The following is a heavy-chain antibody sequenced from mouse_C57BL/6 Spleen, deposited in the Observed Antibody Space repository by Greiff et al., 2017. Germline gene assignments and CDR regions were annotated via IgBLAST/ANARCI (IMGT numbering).Heavy chain of an antibody. CDR1: GYTFTDYY. J-gene: IGHJ3*01. D-gene: IGHD2-12*01. V-gene: IGHV1-26*01. CDR3: PNSDPDWFPY. CDR2: INPNNGGT. Sequence: VQLQQSGPELVKPGASVKISCKASGYTFTDYYMNWVKQSHGKSLEWIGDINPNNGGTSYNQKFKGKATLTVDKSSSTAYMELRSLTSEDSAVYYCPNSDPDWFPYWGQGTLVTVSA.